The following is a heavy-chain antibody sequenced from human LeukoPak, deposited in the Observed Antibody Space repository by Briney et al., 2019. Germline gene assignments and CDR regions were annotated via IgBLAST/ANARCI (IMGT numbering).Heavy chain of an antibody. CDR3: AKWRDSSGYYEKAYYFDY. Sequence: GGSLRLSCAASGFTFSSYSMNWVRQAPGKGLEWVSYISSSSSSIYYADSVKGRFTISRDNSKNTLYLQMNSLRAEDTAVYYCAKWRDSSGYYEKAYYFDYWGQGTLVTVSS. CDR2: ISSSSSSI. CDR1: GFTFSSYS. J-gene: IGHJ4*02. V-gene: IGHV3-48*01. D-gene: IGHD3-22*01.